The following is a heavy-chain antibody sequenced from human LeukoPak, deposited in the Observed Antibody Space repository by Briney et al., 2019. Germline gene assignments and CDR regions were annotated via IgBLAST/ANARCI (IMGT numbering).Heavy chain of an antibody. D-gene: IGHD3-9*01. CDR2: ITAGGSIK. J-gene: IGHJ4*02. CDR1: GFTFSNYA. CDR3: ARNYDVLTGYPYYFDH. V-gene: IGHV3-21*01. Sequence: GGSLRLSCAASGFTFSNYAMNWVRQAPGKGLDWVSSITAGGSIKYYADSVEGRFTISRDNAKNSLYLQMSSLTPEDTAVYYCARNYDVLTGYPYYFDHWGQGILVTVSS.